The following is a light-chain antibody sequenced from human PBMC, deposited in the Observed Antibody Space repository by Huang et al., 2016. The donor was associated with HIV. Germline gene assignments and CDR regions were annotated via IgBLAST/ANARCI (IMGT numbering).Light chain of an antibody. CDR1: QDISTY. CDR2: DAS. CDR3: QQYDNRIT. J-gene: IGKJ4*01. V-gene: IGKV1-33*01. Sequence: DIQMTQSSSSLSSSLGDRVTITCQAIQDISTYLNWYQQKPGKAPKLLIYDASNLETGVPSRFSGSGSGTDFTFTISSLQPEDIATYYCQQYDNRITFGGGTKVEIK.